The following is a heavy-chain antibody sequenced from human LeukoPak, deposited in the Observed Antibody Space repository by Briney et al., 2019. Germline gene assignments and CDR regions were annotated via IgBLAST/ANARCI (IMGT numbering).Heavy chain of an antibody. Sequence: GGSLRLSCAASGFTFNNYAMGWVRQAPGKGLEWVSVISGSSAGIKYADSVKGRFTISRDNSKNTLYLQMNSLRDDDTAAYYCARESRGSPHIDYWGQGTLVSVSS. D-gene: IGHD6-19*01. V-gene: IGHV3-23*01. CDR2: ISGSSAGI. J-gene: IGHJ4*02. CDR3: ARESRGSPHIDY. CDR1: GFTFNNYA.